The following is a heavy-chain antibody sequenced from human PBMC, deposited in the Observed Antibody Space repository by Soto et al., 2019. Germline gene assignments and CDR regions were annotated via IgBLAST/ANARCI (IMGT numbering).Heavy chain of an antibody. J-gene: IGHJ5*02. CDR2: IKPDSGDT. Sequence: GASVKVSCKASRYTFTSYDIFWVRQSPGQGLEWMGWIKPDSGDTHYAQNFQGRVTMTRDTSINTAYMELNNLVFDDTAVYYCARRSSTYLNEIIYDPWGQGTLVTVSS. V-gene: IGHV1-2*02. CDR1: RYTFTSYD. D-gene: IGHD2-2*01. CDR3: ARRSSTYLNEIIYDP.